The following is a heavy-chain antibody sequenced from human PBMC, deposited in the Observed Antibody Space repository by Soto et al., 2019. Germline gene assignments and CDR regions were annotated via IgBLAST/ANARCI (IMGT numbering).Heavy chain of an antibody. D-gene: IGHD3-3*01. CDR1: GFTFSSYS. CDR3: ARENDDFWSGYYKGEIDY. J-gene: IGHJ4*02. Sequence: EVQLVESGGGLVQPGGSLRLSCAASGFTFSSYSMNWVRQAPGKGLEWVSYISSSTSTIYYADSVKGRFTISRDNAKNSLYLQMNSLRDEDTAVYYGARENDDFWSGYYKGEIDYWGQGTLVTVSS. V-gene: IGHV3-48*02. CDR2: ISSSTSTI.